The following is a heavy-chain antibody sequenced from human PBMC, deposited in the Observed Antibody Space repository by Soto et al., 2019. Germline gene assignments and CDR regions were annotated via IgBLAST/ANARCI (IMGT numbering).Heavy chain of an antibody. Sequence: QVQLVQSGAEVKKPGSSVKVSGKASGGTFSSYAISWVRQAPGQGLEWMGGIIPIFGTANYAQKFQGRVTISADESTSTAYMELSSMRSADTAVYSCAIPDYYYDSSPNLGNAFDIWGQGTMVTVSS. J-gene: IGHJ3*02. CDR1: GGTFSSYA. CDR3: AIPDYYYDSSPNLGNAFDI. V-gene: IGHV1-69*01. D-gene: IGHD3-22*01. CDR2: IIPIFGTA.